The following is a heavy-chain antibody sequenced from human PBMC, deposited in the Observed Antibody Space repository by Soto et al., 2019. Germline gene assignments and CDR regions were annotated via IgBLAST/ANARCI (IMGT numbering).Heavy chain of an antibody. V-gene: IGHV1-24*01. D-gene: IGHD3-16*01. J-gene: IGHJ4*02. Sequence: ASVKVSCKVCGYTLTELSMHWVRQAPGKGLEWMGGFDPEDGETIYAQKFQGRVTMTEDTSTDTAYMELSSLRSEDTAVYYCATDLGRDPYYFDFWGQGTPVTVSS. CDR2: FDPEDGET. CDR3: ATDLGRDPYYFDF. CDR1: GYTLTELS.